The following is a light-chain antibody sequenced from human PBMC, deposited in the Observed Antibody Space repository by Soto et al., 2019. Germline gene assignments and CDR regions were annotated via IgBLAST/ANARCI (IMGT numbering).Light chain of an antibody. J-gene: IGKJ4*01. V-gene: IGKV4-1*01. CDR2: WAS. CDR1: QSVLYSSNNKNY. Sequence: IVMTQSSDSLAVSLGEGSTINCKSSQSVLYSSNNKNYLAWYQQKPGQPPKLLIYWASTRESGVPVRFSGSGSGTDFTLTISSLQAEDVAVYYCQQYYSTPLTFGGGTKVDIK. CDR3: QQYYSTPLT.